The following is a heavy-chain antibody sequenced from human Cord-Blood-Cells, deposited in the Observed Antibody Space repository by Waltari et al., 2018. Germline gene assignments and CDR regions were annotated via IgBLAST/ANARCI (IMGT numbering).Heavy chain of an antibody. J-gene: IGHJ4*02. D-gene: IGHD6-13*01. CDR1: GGSISSHY. Sequence: QVQLQESGPGLVKPSETLSLTCTVSGGSISSHYWSWIRQPPGKGLEWIGYIYYSGSTNYNPPRKGRVTISVDTSKTQFSLKLSSVTAADTAVYYCARIAAAGTLPFDYWGQGTLVTVSS. CDR3: ARIAAAGTLPFDY. CDR2: IYYSGST. V-gene: IGHV4-59*11.